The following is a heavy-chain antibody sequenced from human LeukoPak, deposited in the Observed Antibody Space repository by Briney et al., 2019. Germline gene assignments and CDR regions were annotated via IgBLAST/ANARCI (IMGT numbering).Heavy chain of an antibody. J-gene: IGHJ6*03. Sequence: SETLSLTCAVSGYSISSGYYWGWIRQPPGKGLEWIGSIYRSGSTYYNPSLKSRVTISVDTSKNQFSLKLSSVTAADTAVYYCATKLMAGYSSGWYDYYYMDVWGKGTTVTVSS. CDR1: GYSISSGYY. D-gene: IGHD6-19*01. V-gene: IGHV4-38-2*01. CDR2: IYRSGST. CDR3: ATKLMAGYSSGWYDYYYMDV.